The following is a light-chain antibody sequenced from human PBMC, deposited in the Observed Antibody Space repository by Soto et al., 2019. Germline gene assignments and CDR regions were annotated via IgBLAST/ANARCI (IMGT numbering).Light chain of an antibody. J-gene: IGKJ1*01. CDR1: QSISTW. Sequence: DIQMTQSPSTLSASVGDRVTITCRASQSISTWLAWYQQKPGKAPKLLIYKAYSLEGGVSSRFRGSGSGTEFTLTISSLQPDDFDTYYCQQYLNRWTFGQGTKVEIK. CDR3: QQYLNRWT. CDR2: KAY. V-gene: IGKV1-5*03.